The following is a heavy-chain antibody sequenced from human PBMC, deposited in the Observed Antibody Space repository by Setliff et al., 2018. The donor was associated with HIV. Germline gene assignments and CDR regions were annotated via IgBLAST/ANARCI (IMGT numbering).Heavy chain of an antibody. Sequence: GALKISCTASGFTFGDYAMSWVRQAPGKGLEWVSYISMSSHTSVIYSDSVKGRFTISRDNARNSFYLQMNSLRVDDTAVYFCARDKWASGFDFWGHGTLVTVS. CDR1: GFTFGDYA. CDR3: ARDKWASGFDF. J-gene: IGHJ4*01. V-gene: IGHV3-48*01. CDR2: ISMSSHTSV. D-gene: IGHD1-26*01.